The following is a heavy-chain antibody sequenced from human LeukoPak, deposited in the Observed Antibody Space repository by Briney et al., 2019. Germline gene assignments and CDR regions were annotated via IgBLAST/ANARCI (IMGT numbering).Heavy chain of an antibody. CDR3: ARTTYQLDLKYYYYYYYMDV. CDR1: GESFSGYF. V-gene: IGHV4-34*01. J-gene: IGHJ6*03. CDR2: INHSGGT. D-gene: IGHD1-1*01. Sequence: PSETLSLTCAVYGESFSGYFWCWIRQSPGKGLEWIGEINHSGGTHYSPSLKSRVTILVDTSKNQFSLRLTSVTAADTAVYYCARTTYQLDLKYYYYYYYMDVWGKGTTVAVSS.